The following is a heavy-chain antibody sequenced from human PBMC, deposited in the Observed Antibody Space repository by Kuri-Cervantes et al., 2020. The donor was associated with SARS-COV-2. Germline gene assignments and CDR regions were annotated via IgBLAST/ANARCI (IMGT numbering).Heavy chain of an antibody. Sequence: GSLRLSCAVYGGSFSGYYWSWIRQPPGKGLEWIGSIYYSGSTYYNPSLKSRVTISVDTSKNQFSLKLSSVTAADTAVYYCARREVYARFGWFDPWGQGTLVTVSS. CDR1: GGSFSGYY. J-gene: IGHJ5*02. V-gene: IGHV4-34*01. D-gene: IGHD2-8*01. CDR3: ARREVYARFGWFDP. CDR2: IYYSGST.